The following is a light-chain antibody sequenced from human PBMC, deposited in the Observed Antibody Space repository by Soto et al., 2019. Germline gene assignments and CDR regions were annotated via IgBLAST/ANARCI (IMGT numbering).Light chain of an antibody. V-gene: IGLV1-51*01. J-gene: IGLJ1*01. CDR1: SSNIAANS. Sequence: QSVLTQPPSVSAAPGQEVTISCSGSSSNIAANSVSWYQHLPGTAPKLLIYESDRRPSGIPARFSGSKSGTSATLGITGLQTGDEADYYCGAWENSLTVYVFGSGTKVTVL. CDR3: GAWENSLTVYV. CDR2: ESD.